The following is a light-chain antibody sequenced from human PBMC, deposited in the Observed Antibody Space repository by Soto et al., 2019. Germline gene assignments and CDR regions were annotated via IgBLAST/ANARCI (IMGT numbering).Light chain of an antibody. V-gene: IGKV2-30*01. Sequence: DVVVIQSPLSLPVTLGQPASISCRSSQSLLSSDGNTYLNWFQQRPGQSPRRLIYKVSNRDSGVPDRFSGSGSGTDFTLKISRVEAEDVGVYYCMQGTHWPWTFGQGTKVEIK. CDR2: KVS. J-gene: IGKJ1*01. CDR1: QSLLSSDGNTY. CDR3: MQGTHWPWT.